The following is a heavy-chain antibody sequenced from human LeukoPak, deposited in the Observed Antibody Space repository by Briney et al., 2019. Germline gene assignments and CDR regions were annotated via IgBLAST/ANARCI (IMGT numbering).Heavy chain of an antibody. Sequence: GGSLRLSCAASGFTFSDYYLSWIRQAPGKGLEWVSYISSSGSTIYYADSVKGRFTISRDNAKNSLYLQMNSLRAEDTAVYYCARAGLPMDTAMVFYFDYWGQGTLVTVSS. D-gene: IGHD5-18*01. CDR3: ARAGLPMDTAMVFYFDY. J-gene: IGHJ4*02. CDR2: ISSSGSTI. V-gene: IGHV3-11*04. CDR1: GFTFSDYY.